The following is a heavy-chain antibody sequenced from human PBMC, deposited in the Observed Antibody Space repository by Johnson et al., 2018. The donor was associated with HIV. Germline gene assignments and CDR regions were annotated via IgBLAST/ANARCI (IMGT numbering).Heavy chain of an antibody. J-gene: IGHJ3*02. CDR3: ARGRAQWELLVHAFEI. D-gene: IGHD1-26*01. V-gene: IGHV3-23*04. CDR2: LDGGDDSAT. Sequence: EVQLVESGGGLVQPGGSLRLSCAASGFILSNFAMTWVRQTPGKGLEWVSSLDGGDDSATNYADSVKGRFTISRDNSKNTLYLQMGSLRAEDMAVYYCARGRAQWELLVHAFEIWGQGTMVTVSS. CDR1: GFILSNFA.